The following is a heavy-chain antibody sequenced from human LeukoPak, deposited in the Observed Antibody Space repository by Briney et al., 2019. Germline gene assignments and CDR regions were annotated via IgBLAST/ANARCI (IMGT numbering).Heavy chain of an antibody. CDR2: IYYTGKT. V-gene: IGHV4-61*03. D-gene: IGHD3-10*01. CDR3: ARSQNYYGSGDY. Sequence: SETLSLTCTVSGDSVSNGNYYWSWLRQPPGKALEWIGYIYYTGKTYYNPSLEGRVTILVDTSRNHFSVKLSSVTAAGTAVYYCARSQNYYGSGDYWSQGTLVTVSS. J-gene: IGHJ4*02. CDR1: GDSVSNGNYY.